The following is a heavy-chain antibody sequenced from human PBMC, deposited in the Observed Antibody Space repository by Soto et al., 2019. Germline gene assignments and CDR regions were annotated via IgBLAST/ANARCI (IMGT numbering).Heavy chain of an antibody. CDR1: GYTFTSYD. J-gene: IGHJ6*02. V-gene: IGHV1-8*01. Sequence: QVQLVQSGPEVKKPAASVKVSCKASGYTFTSYDINWGRQATGQGLEWMGWMNPNRGTTGYAQKLQGRVTMTRNTSLSTAYTELSSLRSEDTAVYYFAREKTSYGMDVWGQGTTVTVSS. CDR2: MNPNRGTT. CDR3: AREKTSYGMDV.